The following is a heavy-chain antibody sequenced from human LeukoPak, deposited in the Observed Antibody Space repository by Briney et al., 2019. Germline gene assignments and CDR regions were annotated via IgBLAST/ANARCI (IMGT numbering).Heavy chain of an antibody. D-gene: IGHD3-10*01. Sequence: PSETLSLTRTVSGYSISSGYYWGWIRQPPGKGLEWIGSIYYSGSTYYNPSLKSRVTISVDTSKNQFSLKLSSVTAADTAVYYCAREGRYGSGSYYPTDWFDPWGQGTLVTVSS. V-gene: IGHV4-38-2*02. CDR1: GYSISSGYY. J-gene: IGHJ5*02. CDR2: IYYSGST. CDR3: AREGRYGSGSYYPTDWFDP.